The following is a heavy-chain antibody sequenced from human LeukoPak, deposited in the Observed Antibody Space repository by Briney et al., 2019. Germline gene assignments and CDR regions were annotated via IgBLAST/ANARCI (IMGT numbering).Heavy chain of an antibody. J-gene: IGHJ3*02. CDR1: GYTFTSYY. CDR2: MNPNSGNT. Sequence: ASVKVSCKASGYTFTSYYMHWVRQATGQGLEWMGWMNPNSGNTGYAQKFQGRVTMTRNTSISTAYMELSSLRSEDTAVYYCARDSATILWFGELFTASRPHAFDIWGQGTMVTVSS. V-gene: IGHV1-8*02. CDR3: ARDSATILWFGELFTASRPHAFDI. D-gene: IGHD3-10*01.